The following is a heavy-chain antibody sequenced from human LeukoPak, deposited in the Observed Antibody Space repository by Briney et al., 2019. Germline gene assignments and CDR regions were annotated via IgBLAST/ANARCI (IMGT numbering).Heavy chain of an antibody. CDR2: INRSGTTI. CDR3: AARPGYCSGGSCYSGPFDY. Sequence: GGSLRLSCAASGFTFILYEMNWVRQAPGKGLEWLSYINRSGTTIYYADSVKGRFTISRGNAKNSLYLQMNSLRAEDTAVYYCAARPGYCSGGSCYSGPFDYWGQGTLVTVSS. CDR1: GFTFILYE. J-gene: IGHJ4*02. V-gene: IGHV3-48*03. D-gene: IGHD2-15*01.